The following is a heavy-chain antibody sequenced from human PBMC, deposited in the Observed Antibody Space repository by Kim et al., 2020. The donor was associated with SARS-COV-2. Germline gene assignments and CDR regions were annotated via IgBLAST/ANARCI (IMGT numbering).Heavy chain of an antibody. V-gene: IGHV4-4*02. D-gene: IGHD3-10*01. J-gene: IGHJ5*02. CDR3: ARRSGSYIP. CDR2: SGNT. Sequence: SGNTKYPPSLKSRVTISLDKSKNQFSLKRSSVTAADTAVYYWARRSGSYIPWGQGTLVTVSS.